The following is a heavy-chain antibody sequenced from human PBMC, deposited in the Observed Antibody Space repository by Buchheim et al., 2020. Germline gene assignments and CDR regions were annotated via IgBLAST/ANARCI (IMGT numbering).Heavy chain of an antibody. CDR2: IRGTGDST. Sequence: EVQLLESGGGLVQPGGSLRLSCAASGFTFSTHPTPSVPHAPAQGLEWVSGIRGTGDSTFYADSVKGRFTISRDNSKNTLYLHMNSLRAEDTALYYCAKDNSSWYITWFDPWGQGTL. J-gene: IGHJ5*02. CDR1: GFTFSTHP. D-gene: IGHD6-13*01. CDR3: AKDNSSWYITWFDP. V-gene: IGHV3-23*01.